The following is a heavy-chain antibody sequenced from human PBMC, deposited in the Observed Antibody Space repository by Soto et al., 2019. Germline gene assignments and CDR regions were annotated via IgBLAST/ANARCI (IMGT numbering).Heavy chain of an antibody. Sequence: VQLVQSGAEVKKPGSSLKVSCKASGGTLTNYAFSWVRQAPGQGLEWMGGIIPVFGTPDYAQKFQGRVTITADESTRTASMELSSLRSDDTAVYYCARERSVGYCITTTCPKPFYYYSMDVWGQGTTVTVSS. CDR1: GGTLTNYA. J-gene: IGHJ6*02. V-gene: IGHV1-69*12. D-gene: IGHD2-2*01. CDR2: IIPVFGTP. CDR3: ARERSVGYCITTTCPKPFYYYSMDV.